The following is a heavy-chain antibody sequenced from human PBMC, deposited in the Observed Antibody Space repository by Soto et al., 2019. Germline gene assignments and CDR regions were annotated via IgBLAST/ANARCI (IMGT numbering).Heavy chain of an antibody. CDR3: VRQMRGPIPHFGWLSPVSS. Sequence: PSKTLSLTCTVSGASISSGGYYWGWIRQHPGKGLEWIGSISYTGETFHNPPLRRRLAMSLDASKNQFSLRPTSVTAADAAVYFCVRQMRGPIPHFGWLSPVSSWGQGTLVTVSS. D-gene: IGHD3-9*01. V-gene: IGHV4-39*01. CDR1: GASISSGGYY. CDR2: ISYTGET. J-gene: IGHJ5*02.